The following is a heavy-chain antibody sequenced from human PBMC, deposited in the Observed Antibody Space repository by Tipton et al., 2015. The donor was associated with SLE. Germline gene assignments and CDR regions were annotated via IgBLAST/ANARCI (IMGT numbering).Heavy chain of an antibody. Sequence: VSVIYTGGDTYYADSVKGRLTISRDNSKNTVYLQMNSLRPEDTAVYYCARRAVTNDWYFDLWGRGTLVTVSS. J-gene: IGHJ2*01. CDR2: IYTGGDT. V-gene: IGHV3-53*05. CDR3: ARRAVTNDWYFDL. D-gene: IGHD4-17*01.